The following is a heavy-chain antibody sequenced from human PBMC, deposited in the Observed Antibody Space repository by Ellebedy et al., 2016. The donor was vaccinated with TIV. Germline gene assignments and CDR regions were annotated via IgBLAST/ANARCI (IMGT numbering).Heavy chain of an antibody. CDR1: GYSSTNYW. Sequence: PGGSLRLSCNVSGYSSTNYWISWVRQMPGKGMEWLGKIDPSDSYSRYSPSFQGHITMSTDKSISVAYLQWSSLQASDTALYYCARHLGSGGDFDYWGQGTLLTVSS. CDR3: ARHLGSGGDFDY. V-gene: IGHV5-10-1*01. D-gene: IGHD3-10*01. J-gene: IGHJ4*02. CDR2: IDPSDSYS.